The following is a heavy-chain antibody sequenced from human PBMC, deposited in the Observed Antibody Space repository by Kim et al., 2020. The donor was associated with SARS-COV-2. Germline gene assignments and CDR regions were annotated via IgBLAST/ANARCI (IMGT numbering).Heavy chain of an antibody. D-gene: IGHD4-4*01. V-gene: IGHV3-73*01. Sequence: GESLKISCAASGLTFSGSVIHWVRQASGKGLECVGRVKTKANNYATVYGASVKGRFTISRDDSKSTAFLQMNSLKTEDTAVYYCTSGLQTTYGMDVWGQG. J-gene: IGHJ6*02. CDR2: VKTKANNYAT. CDR1: GLTFSGSV. CDR3: TSGLQTTYGMDV.